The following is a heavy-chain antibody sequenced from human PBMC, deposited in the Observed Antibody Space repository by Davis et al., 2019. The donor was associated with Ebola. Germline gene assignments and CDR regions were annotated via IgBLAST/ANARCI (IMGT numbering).Heavy chain of an antibody. CDR1: GYTFTNYY. D-gene: IGHD1-26*01. CDR2: INPSGGST. J-gene: IGHJ4*02. Sequence: AASVKVSCKASGYTFTNYYMHWVRQAPGQGLEWMGIINPSGGSTSYAQKFQGRVTMTRDTSISTAYMELSGLRSDDTAVYYCAGLGGGGATDFDSWGQGTLVTVSS. V-gene: IGHV1-46*01. CDR3: AGLGGGGATDFDS.